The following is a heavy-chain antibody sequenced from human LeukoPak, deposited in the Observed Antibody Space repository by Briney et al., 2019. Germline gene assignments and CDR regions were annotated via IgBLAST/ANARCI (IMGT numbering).Heavy chain of an antibody. V-gene: IGHV3-48*03. J-gene: IGHJ4*02. CDR1: GFTFSSYE. Sequence: GGSLRLSCAASGFTFSSYEMNWVRQAPGKGLEWVSYISSSGSTIYYADSVKGRFTISRDNAKNSLYLQMNSLRAEDTAVYYCARSYGDYVLVVDYWGQGTLVTVSS. CDR2: ISSSGSTI. D-gene: IGHD4-17*01. CDR3: ARSYGDYVLVVDY.